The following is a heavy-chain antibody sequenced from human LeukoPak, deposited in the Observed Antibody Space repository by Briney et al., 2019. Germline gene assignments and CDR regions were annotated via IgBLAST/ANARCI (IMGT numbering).Heavy chain of an antibody. CDR3: ARGNSGSYSQYYYYYYYMDV. J-gene: IGHJ6*03. D-gene: IGHD1-26*01. V-gene: IGHV4-34*01. CDR1: GGSFSGYY. CDR2: INHSGST. Sequence: SETLSLTCAVYGGSFSGYYWSWIRQPPGKGLEWIGEINHSGSTNYNPSLKSRVTISVDTSKNQFSLKLSSVTAADTAVYYCARGNSGSYSQYYYYYYYMDVWGKGTTVTVSS.